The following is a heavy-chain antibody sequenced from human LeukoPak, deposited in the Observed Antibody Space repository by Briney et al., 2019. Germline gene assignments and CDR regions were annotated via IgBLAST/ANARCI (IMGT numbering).Heavy chain of an antibody. V-gene: IGHV4-61*01. Sequence: SETLSLTCTVSGGSVSSGSYYWNWIRQPPGKGLEWIGCIDYSGSTYYNPSLTSRVTVSADTSKNQFSLKLTSVTAADTAVYYCARRWYHAYCDYWGQGSLVTVSS. CDR3: ARRWYHAYCDY. D-gene: IGHD2-15*01. CDR2: IDYSGST. CDR1: GGSVSSGSYY. J-gene: IGHJ4*02.